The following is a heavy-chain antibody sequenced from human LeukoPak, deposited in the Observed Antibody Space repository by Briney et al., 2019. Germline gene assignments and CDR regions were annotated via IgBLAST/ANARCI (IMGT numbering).Heavy chain of an antibody. CDR1: GGTFSSYA. CDR3: ARGYYYDSSGYLPWDY. V-gene: IGHV1-69*05. Sequence: GASVKVSCTASGGTFSSYAISWVRQAPGQGLEWMGGIIPIFGTANYAQKFQGRVTITTDESTSTAYMELSSLRSEDTAVYYCARGYYYDSSGYLPWDYWGQGTLVTVSS. J-gene: IGHJ4*02. CDR2: IIPIFGTA. D-gene: IGHD3-22*01.